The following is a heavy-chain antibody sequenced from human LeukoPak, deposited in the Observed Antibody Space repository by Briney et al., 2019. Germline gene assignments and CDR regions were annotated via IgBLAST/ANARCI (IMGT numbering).Heavy chain of an antibody. D-gene: IGHD6-19*01. CDR3: AKESGADWAVAGTGYFDY. CDR1: GFTVSSNY. V-gene: IGHV3-30*02. J-gene: IGHJ4*02. CDR2: IRYDGSNK. Sequence: GGSLRLSCAASGFTVSSNYMSWVRQAPGKGLEWVAFIRYDGSNKYYADSVKGRFTISRDNSKNTLYLQMNSLRAEDTAVYYCAKESGADWAVAGTGYFDYWGQGTLVTVSS.